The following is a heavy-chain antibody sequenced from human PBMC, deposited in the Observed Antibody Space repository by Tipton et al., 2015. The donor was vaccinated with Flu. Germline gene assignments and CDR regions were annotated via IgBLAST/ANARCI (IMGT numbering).Heavy chain of an antibody. V-gene: IGHV4-39*01. J-gene: IGHJ4*02. CDR2: IFPSGTT. CDR3: ARLSFYDVDLKNFYFED. D-gene: IGHD3-10*02. CDR1: SGSIRSTNYF. Sequence: TLSLTCTVSSGSIRSTNYFCAWIRQPPGKRLELIGSIFPSGTTYYNPSLKSRVVISVDTSKNQFSLKLTSATAADTAIYYCARLSFYDVDLKNFYFEDWGQGTLVTVSS.